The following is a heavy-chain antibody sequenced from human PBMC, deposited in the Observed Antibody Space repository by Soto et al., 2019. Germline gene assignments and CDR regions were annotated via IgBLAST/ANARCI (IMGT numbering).Heavy chain of an antibody. D-gene: IGHD3-16*01. V-gene: IGHV3-33*01. CDR3: ARDGDVNTGFGKDY. CDR1: GFTFSSYG. J-gene: IGHJ4*02. Sequence: GGSLGLSCAASGFTFSSYGMHWVRQAPGKGLEWVAFIWHDGGNKFYAESVKGRFTISRDNSKNTPYLQMTSLSAEDTAMYYCARDGDVNTGFGKDYWGQGTLVTVSS. CDR2: IWHDGGNK.